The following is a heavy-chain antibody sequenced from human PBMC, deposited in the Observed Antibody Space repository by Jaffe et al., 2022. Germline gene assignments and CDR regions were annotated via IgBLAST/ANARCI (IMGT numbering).Heavy chain of an antibody. Sequence: QVHLQESGRGLVKPSETLSLTCTVSGGSINHYYWSWIRQPPGKGLEWLGYINDSGNSNYNPSLKSRVTISVDTSKNEFSLKLTSVTAADTAVYYCTRDYGHDPEAFFDVWGRGALVTVSS. CDR3: TRDYGHDPEAFFDV. V-gene: IGHV4-59*01. CDR2: INDSGNS. D-gene: IGHD4-17*01. CDR1: GGSINHYY. J-gene: IGHJ2*01.